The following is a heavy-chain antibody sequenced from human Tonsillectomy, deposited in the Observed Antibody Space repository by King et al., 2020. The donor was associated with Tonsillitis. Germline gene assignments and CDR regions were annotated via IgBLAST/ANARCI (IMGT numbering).Heavy chain of an antibody. Sequence: VQLVESGGGVVRPGGSLRLSCAASGFSFGDFGMSWVRQVPGKGLEWVSGINWSSSSKQFADSVKGRFTISRDNATNSLFLQMNILRAEDTALYYCASAAYGDLLGWFDPWGQGTLVTVSS. D-gene: IGHD4-17*01. V-gene: IGHV3-20*04. CDR3: ASAAYGDLLGWFDP. CDR1: GFSFGDFG. CDR2: INWSSSSK. J-gene: IGHJ5*02.